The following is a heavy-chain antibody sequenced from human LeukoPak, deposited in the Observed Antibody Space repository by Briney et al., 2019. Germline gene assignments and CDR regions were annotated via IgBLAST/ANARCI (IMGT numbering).Heavy chain of an antibody. J-gene: IGHJ4*02. Sequence: PSQTLSLTCTVSGGSISSGDYYWSWIRQPPGKGPEWIGYIYYSGSTYYNPSLKSRVTISVDTSKNQFSLKLSSVTAADTAVYYCARAASGSYGDYFDYWGQGTLVTVSS. D-gene: IGHD1-26*01. CDR1: GGSISSGDYY. CDR2: IYYSGST. V-gene: IGHV4-30-4*08. CDR3: ARAASGSYGDYFDY.